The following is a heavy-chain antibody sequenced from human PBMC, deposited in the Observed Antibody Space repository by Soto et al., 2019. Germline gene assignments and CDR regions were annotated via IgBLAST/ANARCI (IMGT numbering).Heavy chain of an antibody. CDR3: ARGAPKPYSGYDYVFGS. D-gene: IGHD5-12*01. Sequence: SQTLSLTCAISGDSVSSNSAAWNWIRQSPSRGLEWLGRTYYRSKCYNDYAVSVKSRITINPDTSKNQFSLQLNSVTPEDTAVYYCARGAPKPYSGYDYVFGSWGQGTLVTVSS. CDR1: GDSVSSNSAA. J-gene: IGHJ4*02. V-gene: IGHV6-1*01. CDR2: TYYRSKCYN.